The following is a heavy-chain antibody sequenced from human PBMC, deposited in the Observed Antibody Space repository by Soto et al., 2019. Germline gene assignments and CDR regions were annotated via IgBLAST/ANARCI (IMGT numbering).Heavy chain of an antibody. D-gene: IGHD2-15*01. CDR1: GGSVNSGTYY. CDR3: ARDPGYCSGGGCYSWAFDI. Sequence: KTSETLSLTCTVSGGSVNSGTYYWSWIRQPPGKGLEWIGYIYYSGNTNYNPSLKSRVTISVDTSKNQFSLKLSSVTAADTAVYYCARDPGYCSGGGCYSWAFDIWGQGTLVTVSS. J-gene: IGHJ3*02. V-gene: IGHV4-61*01. CDR2: IYYSGNT.